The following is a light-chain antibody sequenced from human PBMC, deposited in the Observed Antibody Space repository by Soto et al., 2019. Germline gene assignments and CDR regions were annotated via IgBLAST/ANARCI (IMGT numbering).Light chain of an antibody. CDR3: QQRSNRLIT. Sequence: IVLTRYPSSLALSPVDRDPRSCRASQSVSSYLAWYQQKPGQAPRLLIYDASNRATGIPARFSGSGSGTDFTLTISSLEPEDFAVYYCQQRSNRLITFGQGTRLEI. J-gene: IGKJ5*01. CDR1: QSVSSY. CDR2: DAS. V-gene: IGKV3-11*01.